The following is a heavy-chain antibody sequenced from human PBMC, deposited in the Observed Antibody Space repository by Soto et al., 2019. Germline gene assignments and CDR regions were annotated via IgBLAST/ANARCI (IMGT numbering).Heavy chain of an antibody. CDR2: ILSKAGNYAT. CDR3: IRGGSPYYYDY. Sequence: EVQLVESGGGLVQPGGSLKLSCAASGFIFSGSAVHWVRQASGKGLEWVGRILSKAGNYATAYPASMKVRFTISRDDSENTAFLQMNSLKTEDTAVYYCIRGGSPYYYDYWGQGTLVAVSS. CDR1: GFIFSGSA. V-gene: IGHV3-73*01. J-gene: IGHJ4*02.